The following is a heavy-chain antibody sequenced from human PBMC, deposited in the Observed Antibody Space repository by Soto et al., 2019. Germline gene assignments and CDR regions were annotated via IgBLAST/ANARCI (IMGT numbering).Heavy chain of an antibody. CDR2: VSTSGRST. J-gene: IGHJ4*02. CDR3: VKQAHGLDGVAFDY. CDR1: GFIFSEST. Sequence: PGGSRRLSCSASGFIFSESTIYWVRQVPGKGLEAISAVSTSGRSTYYADSVKDRFTISRDNSKNTLFLQMGSLRPEDTAIYYCVKQAHGLDGVAFDYWGQGTQVTVSS. D-gene: IGHD2-15*01. V-gene: IGHV3-64D*06.